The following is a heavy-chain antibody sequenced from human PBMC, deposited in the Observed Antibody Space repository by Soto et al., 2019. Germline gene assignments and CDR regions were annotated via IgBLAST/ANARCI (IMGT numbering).Heavy chain of an antibody. Sequence: QVQLVQSGAEVKKPGSSVKVSCKASGGTFSSYTISWVRQASGRGLEWMGRIIPILGIANYAQKFQGRVTITAGKSKSTAYMELSRLRSEDTAVYYCSRVGPGFVLRSQYFDYWGQGTLVTVSS. V-gene: IGHV1-69*02. CDR3: SRVGPGFVLRSQYFDY. D-gene: IGHD3-3*01. J-gene: IGHJ4*02. CDR2: IIPILGIA. CDR1: GGTFSSYT.